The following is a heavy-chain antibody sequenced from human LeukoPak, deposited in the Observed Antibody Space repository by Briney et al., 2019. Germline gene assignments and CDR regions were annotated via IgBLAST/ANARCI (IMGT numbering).Heavy chain of an antibody. CDR2: TNHSGST. V-gene: IGHV4-34*01. CDR1: GGSFSGYY. CDR3: ARSPWCDH. Sequence: SETLSLTCAVYGGSFSGYYWSWIRQPPGKGLEWIGETNHSGSTNYNPSLKSRVTISVDTSKNQFSLKLSSVTAADTAVYYCARSPWCDHWGQGTLVTVSS. J-gene: IGHJ5*02.